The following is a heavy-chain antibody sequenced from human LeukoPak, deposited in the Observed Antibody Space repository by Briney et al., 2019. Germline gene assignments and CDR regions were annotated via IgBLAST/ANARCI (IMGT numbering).Heavy chain of an antibody. CDR1: GYTFTNGG. CDR3: ARTYDSSTGYYFDY. J-gene: IGHJ4*02. CDR2: ISTYNGNT. Sequence: ASVKVSCKASGYTFTNGGITWLRQAPGQGLERVGYISTYNGNTDYAQKFQDRVTLTTDTSTSTAYMELRSPRSDDTAVYFCARTYDSSTGYYFDYRGQGTLVTVAS. V-gene: IGHV1-18*01. D-gene: IGHD3/OR15-3a*01.